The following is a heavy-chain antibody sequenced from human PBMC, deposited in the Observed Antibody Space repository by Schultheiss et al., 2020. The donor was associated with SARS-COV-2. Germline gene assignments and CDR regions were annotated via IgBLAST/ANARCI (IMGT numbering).Heavy chain of an antibody. D-gene: IGHD2-2*01. Sequence: GGSLRLSCAASGVTFRSSAMTWVRQAPGKGLEWVSGISGDGVSTYHADSVQGRFTISRDNSKNTLYLQMNSLRAEDTAIYYCAREYCSSSTCSSLDYWGQGTLVTVSS. CDR3: AREYCSSSTCSSLDY. CDR2: ISGDGVST. J-gene: IGHJ4*02. CDR1: GVTFRSSA. V-gene: IGHV3-23*01.